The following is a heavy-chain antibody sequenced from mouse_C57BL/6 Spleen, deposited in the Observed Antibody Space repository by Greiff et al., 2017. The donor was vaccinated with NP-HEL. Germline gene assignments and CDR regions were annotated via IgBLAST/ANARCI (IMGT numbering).Heavy chain of an antibody. CDR1: GYTFTSHW. V-gene: IGHV1-69*01. Sequence: QVQLQQPGAELVMPGASVKLSCKASGYTFTSHWMHWVKQRPGQGLEWIGEIDPSDSYTNYNQKFKGKSPLTVDKSSSTAYMQRNSLTAEDSAVYYCARRGGDYWGQGTTLTVAS. CDR3: ARRGGDY. J-gene: IGHJ2*01. CDR2: IDPSDSYT.